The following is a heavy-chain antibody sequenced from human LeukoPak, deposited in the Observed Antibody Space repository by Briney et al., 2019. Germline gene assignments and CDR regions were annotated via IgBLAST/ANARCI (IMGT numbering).Heavy chain of an antibody. CDR3: ARVGATIFGDY. V-gene: IGHV4-31*03. CDR1: GVSISSGGYY. Sequence: SSETLSLTCTVSGVSISSGGYYWSWIRQHPGKGLEWIGYIYYSGSTYYNPSLKSRVTISVDTSKNQFSLKLSSVTAADTAVYYCARVGATIFGDYWGQGTLVTVSS. CDR2: IYYSGST. J-gene: IGHJ4*02. D-gene: IGHD3-3*01.